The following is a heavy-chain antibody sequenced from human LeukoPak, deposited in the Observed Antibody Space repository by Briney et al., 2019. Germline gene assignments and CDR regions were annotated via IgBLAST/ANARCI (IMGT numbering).Heavy chain of an antibody. CDR1: GESFSAYS. D-gene: IGHD2-2*01. CDR2: INHSGST. Sequence: SETLSLTCAVSGESFSAYSWNWIRQSPGKGLEWIGEINHSGSTNYNPSLTSRVTISVDTSKNQTSKRQFSLKLNSVTAADTAVYYCTRERSTPGINWFDPWGQGTLVTVSS. J-gene: IGHJ5*02. CDR3: TRERSTPGINWFDP. V-gene: IGHV4-34*01.